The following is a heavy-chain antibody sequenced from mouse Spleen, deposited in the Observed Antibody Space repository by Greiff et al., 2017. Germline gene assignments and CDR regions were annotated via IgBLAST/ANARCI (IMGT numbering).Heavy chain of an antibody. CDR3: ARHPGKGYFDY. V-gene: IGHV5-9-3*01. Sequence: EVQLVESGGGLVKPGGSLKLSCAASGFTFSSYAMSWVRQTPEKRLEWVATISSGGSYTYYPDSVKGRFTISRDNAKNTLYLQMSSLRSEDTAMYYCARHPGKGYFDYWGQGTTLTVSS. CDR1: GFTFSSYA. CDR2: ISSGGSYT. J-gene: IGHJ2*01.